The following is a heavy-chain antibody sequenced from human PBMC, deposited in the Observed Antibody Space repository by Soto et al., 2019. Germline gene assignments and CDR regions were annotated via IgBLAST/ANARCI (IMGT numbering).Heavy chain of an antibody. D-gene: IGHD3-22*01. Sequence: SETLSLTCVVSGGSITSYYWGWIRQPPGKGLEWIGSIYHSGSTYYNPSLKSRVTISVDTSKNQFSLKLSSVTAADTAVYYCARDYYDSSGYDYWGQGTLVTVSS. CDR3: ARDYYDSSGYDY. J-gene: IGHJ4*02. CDR2: IYHSGST. CDR1: GGSITSYY. V-gene: IGHV4-38-2*02.